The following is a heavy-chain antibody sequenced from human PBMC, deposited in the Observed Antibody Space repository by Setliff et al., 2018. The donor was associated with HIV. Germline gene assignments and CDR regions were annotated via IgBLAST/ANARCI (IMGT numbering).Heavy chain of an antibody. CDR2: ISGPGGTA. Sequence: GGSLRLSCAASGFTFTSDGXNWVRQAPGKGLEWVSAISGPGGTAYYADSVKGRLTLSRDNSKNTLYLQMNSLRAEDTAVYYCARVPLLGHTLDYWGQGTLVTVSS. V-gene: IGHV3-23*01. CDR3: ARVPLLGHTLDY. J-gene: IGHJ4*02. CDR1: GFTFTSDG.